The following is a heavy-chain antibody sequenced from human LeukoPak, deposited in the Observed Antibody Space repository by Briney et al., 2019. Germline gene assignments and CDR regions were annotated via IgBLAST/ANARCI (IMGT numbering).Heavy chain of an antibody. Sequence: PGGSLRLSCAASGFIFSSYGMHWVRQAPGKGLEWVALISYDGSNKYYADSVKGRFTISRDNSKNTLYLQMISLRAEDTAVYYCATSSGIAVAGGHYYMDVWGKGTTVTVSS. V-gene: IGHV3-30*03. CDR1: GFIFSSYG. J-gene: IGHJ6*03. CDR3: ATSSGIAVAGGHYYMDV. D-gene: IGHD6-19*01. CDR2: ISYDGSNK.